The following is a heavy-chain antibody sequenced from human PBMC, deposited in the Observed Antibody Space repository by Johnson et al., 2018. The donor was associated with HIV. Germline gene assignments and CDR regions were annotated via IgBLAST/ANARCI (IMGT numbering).Heavy chain of an antibody. D-gene: IGHD3-22*01. CDR3: AKDSGYYDSSGYGAFDI. Sequence: VQLVESGGGVVRPGGSLRLSCAASGFTFDDYGMSWVRQAPGKGLEWVSGINWNGGSTGYADSVKGRLTISRDNAKNSLYLQMNSLRAEDTAVYYCAKDSGYYDSSGYGAFDIWGQGTMVTVSS. V-gene: IGHV3-20*04. J-gene: IGHJ3*02. CDR2: INWNGGST. CDR1: GFTFDDYG.